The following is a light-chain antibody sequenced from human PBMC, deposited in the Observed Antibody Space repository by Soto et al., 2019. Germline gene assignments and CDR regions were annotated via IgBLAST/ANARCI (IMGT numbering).Light chain of an antibody. J-gene: IGLJ1*01. V-gene: IGLV2-14*01. CDR2: EVS. CDR3: SSYSSSSTLFV. CDR1: SSDVGAYKY. Sequence: QSVLTQPASVSGSPGQSITISCTGTSSDVGAYKYVSWYQQHPGKAPKVMIYEVSNRPSGVSNRFSGSKSGNTASLTISGLQADDEADYFCSSYSSSSTLFVFGTGTKVTVL.